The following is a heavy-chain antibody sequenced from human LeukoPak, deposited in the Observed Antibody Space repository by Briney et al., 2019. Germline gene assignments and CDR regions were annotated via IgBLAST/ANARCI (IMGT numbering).Heavy chain of an antibody. CDR1: GFTFTSYA. J-gene: IGHJ4*02. V-gene: IGHV3-23*01. D-gene: IGHD6-19*01. Sequence: GGSLRLSCAASGFTFTSYAMSWVRQAPGKGLEWVTLISGSGGSTYYADSVKGRFIISRDNSKNTLSLQMNSLRAEDTAVYYCAKRGYSSGWQFVYWGQGTLVTVSS. CDR3: AKRGYSSGWQFVY. CDR2: ISGSGGST.